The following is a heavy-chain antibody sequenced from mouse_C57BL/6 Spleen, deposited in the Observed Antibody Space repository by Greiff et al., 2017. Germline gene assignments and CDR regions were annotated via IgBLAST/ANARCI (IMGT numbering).Heavy chain of an antibody. V-gene: IGHV1-50*01. CDR3: ARSGSSPYWYFDV. D-gene: IGHD1-1*01. Sequence: QVQLQQSGAELVKPGASVKLSCKASGYTFTSYWMQWVKQRPGQGLEWIGEIDPSDSYTTYNQKFKGNATLTVDPSSSTAYMQLSSLTSEDSAVYYCARSGSSPYWYFDVWGTGTTVTVSS. CDR2: IDPSDSYT. J-gene: IGHJ1*03. CDR1: GYTFTSYW.